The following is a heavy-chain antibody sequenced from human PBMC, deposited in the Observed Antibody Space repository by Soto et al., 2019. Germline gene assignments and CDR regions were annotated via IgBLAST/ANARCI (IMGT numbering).Heavy chain of an antibody. J-gene: IGHJ6*02. Sequence: PGGSLRLSCAASGFTFSSYGMHWVRQAPGKGLECVAVISYDGSNKYYADSVKGRFTISRDNSKNTLYLQMNSLRAEDTAVYYCDKSLHITIFGVVHPGYYYYGMDVWGQGTTVNVSS. CDR1: GFTFSSYG. D-gene: IGHD3-3*01. CDR3: DKSLHITIFGVVHPGYYYYGMDV. CDR2: ISYDGSNK. V-gene: IGHV3-30*03.